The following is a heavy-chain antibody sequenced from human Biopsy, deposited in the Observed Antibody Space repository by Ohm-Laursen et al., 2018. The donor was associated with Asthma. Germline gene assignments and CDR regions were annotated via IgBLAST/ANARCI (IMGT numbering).Heavy chain of an antibody. D-gene: IGHD5-12*01. Sequence: ASVKVSCKASGYTFNSVAVMWVRQPPGQGLEWMGWINTNSGTPTYVQGFSGRFVFSLDPSVTTAYLQIDSLRSEDTGVYYCTRAGSTFVADYWGQGTLVTVSS. CDR3: TRAGSTFVADY. CDR2: INTNSGTP. J-gene: IGHJ4*01. CDR1: GYTFNSVA. V-gene: IGHV7-4-1*01.